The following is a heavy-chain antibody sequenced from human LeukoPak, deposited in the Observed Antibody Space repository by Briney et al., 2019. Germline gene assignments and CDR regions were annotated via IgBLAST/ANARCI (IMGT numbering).Heavy chain of an antibody. Sequence: GGSLRPSCAASGFTFSSYAMSWVRQAPGKGLEWVSSISSSSSYIYYADSVKGRFTISRDNAKNSLYLQMNSLRAEDTAVYYCAREDCSGGSCYATFDYWGQGTLVTVSS. CDR1: GFTFSSYA. CDR3: AREDCSGGSCYATFDY. CDR2: ISSSSSYI. V-gene: IGHV3-21*01. J-gene: IGHJ4*02. D-gene: IGHD2-15*01.